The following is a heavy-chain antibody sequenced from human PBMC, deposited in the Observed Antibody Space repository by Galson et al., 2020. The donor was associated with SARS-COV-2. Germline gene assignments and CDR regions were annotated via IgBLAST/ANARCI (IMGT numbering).Heavy chain of an antibody. CDR3: AHRWATPVEGYYCGMDG. V-gene: IGHV2-5*02. J-gene: IGHJ6*02. CDR1: GFSLSTSGVG. Sequence: KMSGPTLVKPTQTLTLTCTFSGFSLSTSGVGVGWIRQPPGKPLEWLALIYCDDDKRYSPSLKSRLTLTKDTSKNQVVLTMTKMDPVDTATYYYAHRWATPVEGYYCGMDGWGQGTTVTDSS. D-gene: IGHD1-26*01. CDR2: IYCDDDK.